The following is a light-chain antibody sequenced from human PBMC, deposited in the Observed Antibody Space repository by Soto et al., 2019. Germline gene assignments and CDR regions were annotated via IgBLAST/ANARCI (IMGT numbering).Light chain of an antibody. CDR3: QRYNNWPLT. J-gene: IGKJ4*01. V-gene: IGKV3D-20*02. CDR1: ESVVSNY. CDR2: DAS. Sequence: EIVLTQSPGTLSLSPGERATLSCRATESVVSNYLAWYQLKPGQAPRLLIYDASSRATGIPDRFSGSGSGTDFTLTISRLEPEDFAVYYCQRYNNWPLTFGGGTKVESK.